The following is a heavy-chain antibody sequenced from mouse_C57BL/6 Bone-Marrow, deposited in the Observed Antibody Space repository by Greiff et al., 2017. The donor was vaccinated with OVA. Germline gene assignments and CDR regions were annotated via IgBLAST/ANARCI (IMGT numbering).Heavy chain of an antibody. CDR3: ARGGYGYDAFFDY. CDR2: IYPRDGST. CDR1: GYTFTSYD. Sequence: VKLVESGPELVKPGASVKLSCKASGYTFTSYDINWVKQRPGQGLEWIGWIYPRDGSTKYNEKFKGKATLTVDTSSSTAYMELHSLTSEDSAVYFCARGGYGYDAFFDYWGQGTTLTVSS. V-gene: IGHV1-85*01. J-gene: IGHJ2*01. D-gene: IGHD2-2*01.